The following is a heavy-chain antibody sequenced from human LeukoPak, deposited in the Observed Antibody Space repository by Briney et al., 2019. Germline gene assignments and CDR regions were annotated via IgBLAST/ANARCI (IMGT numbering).Heavy chain of an antibody. D-gene: IGHD2-15*01. J-gene: IGHJ3*02. CDR2: IYPGDSDT. Sequence: GESLKISCKGSGYSFTNYWIGWVRQMPGKGLELMGIIYPGDSDTRYSPSFQGQVTISADKSISTAYLQWSSLKASDTAMYYCARRVVATPGAFDIWGQGTMVTVSS. CDR1: GYSFTNYW. V-gene: IGHV5-51*01. CDR3: ARRVVATPGAFDI.